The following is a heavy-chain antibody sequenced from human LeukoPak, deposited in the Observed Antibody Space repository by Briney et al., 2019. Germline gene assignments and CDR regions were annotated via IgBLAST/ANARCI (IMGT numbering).Heavy chain of an antibody. CDR1: GDSISSSSYY. J-gene: IGHJ6*03. CDR3: ARVRSKWIQLWSKRYYYYMDV. D-gene: IGHD5-18*01. V-gene: IGHV4-39*07. Sequence: SETLSLTCTVSGDSISSSSYYWGWIRQPPGKGLEWIGSFYYSGSTYYNPSLKSRVTIPVDTSKNQFSLKLSSVTAADTAVYYCARVRSKWIQLWSKRYYYYMDVWGTGTTVTVSS. CDR2: FYYSGST.